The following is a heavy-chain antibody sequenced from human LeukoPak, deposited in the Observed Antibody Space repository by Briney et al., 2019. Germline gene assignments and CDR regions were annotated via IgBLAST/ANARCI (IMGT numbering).Heavy chain of an antibody. Sequence: GASVKVSCKASGYTFTSYSIHWVRQAPGQGLEWMGIINPSGGSTSYTQNFQGRVTMTRDTSISTVYMELSRLRSDDTAVFFCARGYYDSSDFEYFQHWGQGTLVTVSS. CDR1: GYTFTSYS. D-gene: IGHD3-22*01. CDR3: ARGYYDSSDFEYFQH. J-gene: IGHJ1*01. V-gene: IGHV1-46*01. CDR2: INPSGGST.